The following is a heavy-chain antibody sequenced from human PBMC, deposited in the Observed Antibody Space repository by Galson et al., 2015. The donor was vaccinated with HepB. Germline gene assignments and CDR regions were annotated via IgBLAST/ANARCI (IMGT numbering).Heavy chain of an antibody. D-gene: IGHD2-15*01. CDR3: ARAQYCSGGSCYLFDFDY. J-gene: IGHJ4*02. CDR2: IYPGDSDT. V-gene: IGHV5-51*01. CDR1: GYSFTSYW. Sequence: QSGAEVKKPGESLKISCKGSGYSFTSYWIGWVRQMPGKGLEWMGIIYPGDSDTRYSPSFQGQVTISADKSISTAYLQWSSLKASDTAMYYCARAQYCSGGSCYLFDFDYWGQGTLVTVSS.